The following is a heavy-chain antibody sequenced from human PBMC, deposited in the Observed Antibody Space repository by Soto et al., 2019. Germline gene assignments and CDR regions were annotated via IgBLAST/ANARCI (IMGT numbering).Heavy chain of an antibody. J-gene: IGHJ6*03. Sequence: GESLKISCKGSGYSFTSYWIGWVRQMPGKGLEWMGIIYPGDSDTRYSPSFQGQVTISADKSISTAYLQWSSLKASGTAMYYCARHGIAAAGEEEYYYYYYMDVWGKGTTVTVSS. CDR1: GYSFTSYW. CDR3: ARHGIAAAGEEEYYYYYYMDV. D-gene: IGHD6-13*01. CDR2: IYPGDSDT. V-gene: IGHV5-51*01.